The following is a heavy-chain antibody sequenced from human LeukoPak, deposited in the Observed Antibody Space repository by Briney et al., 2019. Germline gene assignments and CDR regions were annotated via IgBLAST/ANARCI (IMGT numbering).Heavy chain of an antibody. CDR1: GGSISSYY. D-gene: IGHD2-2*01. CDR2: IYYSGST. Sequence: SETLSLTCTVSGGSISSYYWSWIRQPPGKGLEWIGYIYYSGSTNYNPSLKSRVTISVDTSKNQFSLKLSSVTAADTAVYYCARGPLGYCSSTSCYARSYCYYYMDVWGKGTTVTVS. J-gene: IGHJ6*03. CDR3: ARGPLGYCSSTSCYARSYCYYYMDV. V-gene: IGHV4-59*01.